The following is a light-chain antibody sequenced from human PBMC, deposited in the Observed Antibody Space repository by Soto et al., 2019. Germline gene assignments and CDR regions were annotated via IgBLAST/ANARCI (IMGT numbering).Light chain of an antibody. CDR1: QSVSSN. CDR3: QQYNNWPPYT. V-gene: IGKV3-15*01. Sequence: TVLTQSPGTLSLSPGERATLSCRASQSVSSNLAWYQQKPGQAPRLLIYGASTRATGIPARFSGSGSGTEFTLTISSLQSEDFAVYYCQQYNNWPPYTFGQGTKVDIK. J-gene: IGKJ2*01. CDR2: GAS.